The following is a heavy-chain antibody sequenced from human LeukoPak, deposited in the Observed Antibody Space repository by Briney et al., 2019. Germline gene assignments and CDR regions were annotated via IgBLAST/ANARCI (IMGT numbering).Heavy chain of an antibody. CDR1: GFTFSSYA. J-gene: IGHJ5*02. V-gene: IGHV3-30-3*01. D-gene: IGHD3-22*01. Sequence: PGRSLRLSCAASGFTFSSYAMHWVRQAPGKGLEGVAVISYDGSNKYYADSVKGRFTISRDNSKNTLYLQMNSLRAEDTAVYYCARDMIAVAKPKNWFDHWGQGTLVTVSS. CDR3: ARDMIAVAKPKNWFDH. CDR2: ISYDGSNK.